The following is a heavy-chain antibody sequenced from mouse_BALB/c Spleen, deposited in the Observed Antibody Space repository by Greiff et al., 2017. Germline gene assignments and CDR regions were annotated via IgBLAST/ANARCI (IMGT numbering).Heavy chain of an antibody. CDR2: IWGDGST. CDR1: GFSLTSYG. V-gene: IGHV2-6-7*01. D-gene: IGHD1-1*01. J-gene: IGHJ4*01. Sequence: VHLVESGPGLVAPSQSLSITCTVSGFSLTSYGVHWVRQPPGKGLEWLGMIWGDGSTDYNSALKSRLSISKDNSKSQVFLKMNSLQTDDTARYYCASHYYGSSHYYAMDYWGQGTSVTVSS. CDR3: ASHYYGSSHYYAMDY.